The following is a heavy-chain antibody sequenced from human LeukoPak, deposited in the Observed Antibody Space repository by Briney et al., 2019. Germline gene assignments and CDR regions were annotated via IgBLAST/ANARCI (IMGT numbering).Heavy chain of an antibody. CDR1: GFTFGSYW. CDR2: IKQDGSEK. D-gene: IGHD3-10*01. J-gene: IGHJ6*04. CDR3: ASDYPLYGSGNYYCYYGMDV. Sequence: GGSLRLSCAASGFTFGSYWMSWVRQAPGKGLEWVANIKQDGSEKYYVDSVKGRFTISRDNAKNSLHLQMNILRAEDTAVYYCASDYPLYGSGNYYCYYGMDVWGKGTTVTVSS. V-gene: IGHV3-7*03.